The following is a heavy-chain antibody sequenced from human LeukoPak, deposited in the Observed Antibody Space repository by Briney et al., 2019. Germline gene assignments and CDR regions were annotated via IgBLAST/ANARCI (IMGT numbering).Heavy chain of an antibody. D-gene: IGHD3-22*01. CDR2: ISISSSYI. CDR1: GFTFSSYS. V-gene: IGHV3-21*01. CDR3: ARGPQKNGHSSGYPGYFDY. Sequence: GGSLRLSCAASGFTFSSYSINWVRQAPGRGLEWVSSISISSSYIYYADSVKGRFTISRDNAKNSLYLQMNSLRAEDTAVYYCARGPQKNGHSSGYPGYFDYWGQGTLVTVSS. J-gene: IGHJ4*02.